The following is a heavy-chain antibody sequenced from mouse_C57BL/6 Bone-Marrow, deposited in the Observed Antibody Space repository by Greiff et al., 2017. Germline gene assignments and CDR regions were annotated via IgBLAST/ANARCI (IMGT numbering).Heavy chain of an antibody. D-gene: IGHD1-1*01. J-gene: IGHJ1*03. CDR2: IYPRSGNT. V-gene: IGHV1-81*01. Sequence: QVQLKQSGAELARPGASVKLSCKASGYTFTSYGISWVKQRTGQGLEWIGEIYPRSGNTYYNEKFKGKATLTADKSSSTAYMELRSLTSEDSAVYFCARDFYYYGSGHWYFDVWGTGTTGTASP. CDR1: GYTFTSYG. CDR3: ARDFYYYGSGHWYFDV.